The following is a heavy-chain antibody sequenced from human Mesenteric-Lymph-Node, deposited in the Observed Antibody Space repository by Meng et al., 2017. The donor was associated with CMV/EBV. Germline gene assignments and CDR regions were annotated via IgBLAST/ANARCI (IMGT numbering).Heavy chain of an antibody. V-gene: IGHV3-23*01. Sequence: GESLKISCAASGFTFSTFAMSWVRQAPGKGLQWVSAINSSGGRTYYADSVKGRFTISRDNSKNTLYLQMNSLRAEDTAIFYCAKSGGGFWSGYLGWGQGTLVTVSS. D-gene: IGHD3-3*01. CDR3: AKSGGGFWSGYLG. J-gene: IGHJ4*02. CDR1: GFTFSTFA. CDR2: INSSGGRT.